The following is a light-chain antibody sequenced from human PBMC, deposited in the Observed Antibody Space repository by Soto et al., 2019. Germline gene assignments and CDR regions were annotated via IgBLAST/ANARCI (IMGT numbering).Light chain of an antibody. CDR3: HQRYNWPRVT. Sequence: EIVLTQSPATLSLSPGERVTLSCRASQSVSKSLAWYQQQPGQPPRLXXYEVSNRANGIPARFSGRGSGTDLTLTITSLEPEDFAVYVGHQRYNWPRVTFGQGTRLEIK. V-gene: IGKV3-11*01. J-gene: IGKJ5*01. CDR1: QSVSKS. CDR2: EVS.